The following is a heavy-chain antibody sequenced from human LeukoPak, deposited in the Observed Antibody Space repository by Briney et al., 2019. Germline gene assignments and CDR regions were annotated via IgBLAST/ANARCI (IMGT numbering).Heavy chain of an antibody. V-gene: IGHV4-30-4*08. CDR3: AREITTASRLDY. CDR1: GGSISSGDYY. Sequence: PSQTLSLTCTVSGGSISSGDYYWSWIRQPPWKGLEWIGYIYYSGTTYYNPSLKSRVTISIDTSKNQFSLNLSSVTVADTAVYYCAREITTASRLDYWGQGTLVTVSS. J-gene: IGHJ4*02. CDR2: IYYSGTT. D-gene: IGHD3-22*01.